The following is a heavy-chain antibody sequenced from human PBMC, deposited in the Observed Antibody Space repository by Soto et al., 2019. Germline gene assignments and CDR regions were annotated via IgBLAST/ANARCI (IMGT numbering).Heavy chain of an antibody. D-gene: IGHD3-22*01. CDR2: IKQDGSEK. CDR3: ASNLYDSSGYYYFDEDYYYGMDV. J-gene: IGHJ6*02. V-gene: IGHV3-7*03. CDR1: GFTFSSYW. Sequence: PGGSLRLSCAASGFTFSSYWMSWVRQAPGKGLEWVANIKQDGSEKYYVDSVKGRFTISRDNAKNSLYLQMNSLRAEDTAVYYCASNLYDSSGYYYFDEDYYYGMDVWGQGTTVTVSS.